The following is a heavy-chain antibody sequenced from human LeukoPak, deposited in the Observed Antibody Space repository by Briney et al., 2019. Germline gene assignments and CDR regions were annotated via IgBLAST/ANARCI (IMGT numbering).Heavy chain of an antibody. D-gene: IGHD2-2*02. Sequence: GGSLRLSCAGSGFTFSRYTLNWVRQAPGRGPEWVGRIKSESDGGAIDYEASVKDRFTISRDDSKNMLFLEMRSLKTEDTAVYYCTTGSYLPPFFDYWGQGTLVAVSS. J-gene: IGHJ4*02. CDR1: GFTFSRYT. CDR2: IKSESDGGAI. CDR3: TTGSYLPPFFDY. V-gene: IGHV3-15*01.